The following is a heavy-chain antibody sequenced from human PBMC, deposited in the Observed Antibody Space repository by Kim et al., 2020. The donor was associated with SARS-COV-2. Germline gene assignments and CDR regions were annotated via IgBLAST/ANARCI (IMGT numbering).Heavy chain of an antibody. CDR1: GDSISPYY. V-gene: IGHV4-59*13. J-gene: IGHJ4*02. Sequence: SETLSLTCTVSGDSISPYYWSWIRQPPGKKLEWIGYIYYSGSTNYNPSLKSRVTLSVDTSKNQFSLNLNSVTAADTAVYYCARSFDLWGQGTLVTVSS. D-gene: IGHD3-9*01. CDR3: ARSFDL. CDR2: IYYSGST.